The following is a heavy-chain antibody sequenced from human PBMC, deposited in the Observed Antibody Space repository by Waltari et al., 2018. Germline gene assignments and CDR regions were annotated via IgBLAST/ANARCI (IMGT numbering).Heavy chain of an antibody. CDR2: INTNTGKP. CDR1: GYPFINYG. Sequence: QVQLVQSGSEMKKPGASVKVSCKASGYPFINYGVNWGRQAPGQGLEWMGWINTNTGKPTYAQGFTGRFVFSSDTSVNTAYLQISNLKTEDTAVYYCARGDIVIVPAADNWFDPWGQGTLVTVSS. D-gene: IGHD2-15*01. J-gene: IGHJ5*02. CDR3: ARGDIVIVPAADNWFDP. V-gene: IGHV7-4-1*02.